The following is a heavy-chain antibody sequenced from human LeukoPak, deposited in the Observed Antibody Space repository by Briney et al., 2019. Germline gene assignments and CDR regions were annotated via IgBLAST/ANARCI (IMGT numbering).Heavy chain of an antibody. CDR1: GGSISSYY. V-gene: IGHV4-59*01. Sequence: SETLSLTCTVSGGSISSYYWSWIRQPPGKGLEWIGYIYYSGSTNYNPSLKSRVTISVDTSKNQFSLKLSSVTAADTAVYYCARMSQQLVDYWGQGTLVTASS. CDR2: IYYSGST. D-gene: IGHD6-13*01. CDR3: ARMSQQLVDY. J-gene: IGHJ4*02.